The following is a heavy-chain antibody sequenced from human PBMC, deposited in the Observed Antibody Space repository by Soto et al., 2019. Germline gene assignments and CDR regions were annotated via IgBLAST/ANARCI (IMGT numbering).Heavy chain of an antibody. Sequence: QVQLVESGGGVVQPGRSLRLSCAASGFTLSSYAMHWVRQAPGKGLEWVAVISYDGSNKYYADSVKGRFTISRDNSKNTLYLQMNSLRAEDTAVYYCARDQQLVPFDYWGQGTLVTVSS. CDR3: ARDQQLVPFDY. J-gene: IGHJ4*02. D-gene: IGHD6-13*01. CDR1: GFTLSSYA. V-gene: IGHV3-30-3*01. CDR2: ISYDGSNK.